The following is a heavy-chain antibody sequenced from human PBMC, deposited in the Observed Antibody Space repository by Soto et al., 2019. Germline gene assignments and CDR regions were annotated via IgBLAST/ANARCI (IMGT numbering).Heavy chain of an antibody. D-gene: IGHD6-13*01. J-gene: IGHJ6*03. CDR1: GFTFSSYS. CDR2: FSSISSTI. V-gene: IGHV3-48*01. CDR3: ARDIAAAGKGDYYYYYMDV. Sequence: EVQLVESGGGLVQPGGSLRLSCAASGFTFSSYSRNWFRQAPGKGRDWVSYFSSISSTIYYADSVKGRFTISRDNAKNSLYLQMNSLRAEDTAVYYCARDIAAAGKGDYYYYYMDVWGKGTTVTVSS.